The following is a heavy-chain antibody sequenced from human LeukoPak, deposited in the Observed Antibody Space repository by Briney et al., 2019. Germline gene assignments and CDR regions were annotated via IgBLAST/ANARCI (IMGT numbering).Heavy chain of an antibody. CDR2: IIPSLDIV. J-gene: IGHJ6*02. V-gene: IGHV1-69*04. Sequence: ASVKVSCKASGATFNNYVITWVRQAPGQGLEWMAMIIPSLDIVNYAQTFQDRLTITADKSTSTAYMELRSLRSEDTAVYYCARGFGGSSGSSDYYGVDVWGQGTTVTVSS. CDR1: GATFNNYV. CDR3: ARGFGGSSGSSDYYGVDV. D-gene: IGHD6-19*01.